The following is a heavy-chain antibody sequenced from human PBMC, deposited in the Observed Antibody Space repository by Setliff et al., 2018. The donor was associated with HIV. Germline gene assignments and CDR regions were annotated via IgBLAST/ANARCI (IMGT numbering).Heavy chain of an antibody. J-gene: IGHJ4*02. D-gene: IGHD3-22*01. Sequence: PSETLSLTCIVSGASISSQYWSWIRQPAGKGLEWIGRVYSSGNTNYNPSFKSRVTMSVDTSKNQISLKLSSVTAADTAVFYCAREFYHYDSSDYYSDYWGQGKLVTVSS. CDR1: GASISSQY. CDR2: VYSSGNT. CDR3: AREFYHYDSSDYYSDY. V-gene: IGHV4-4*07.